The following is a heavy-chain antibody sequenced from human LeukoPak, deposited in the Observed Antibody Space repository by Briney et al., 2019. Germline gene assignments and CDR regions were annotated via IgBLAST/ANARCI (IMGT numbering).Heavy chain of an antibody. J-gene: IGHJ6*03. V-gene: IGHV1-46*01. Sequence: ASVKVSCKASGYTFTSYYMHWVRQAPGQGLEWMGIINPSGGSTSYAQKFQGRVTMTRDTSTSTVYMELSSLRSEDTAVYYCARDLQGFLEWSGYYMDVWGKGTTVTVSS. D-gene: IGHD3-3*01. CDR1: GYTFTSYY. CDR2: INPSGGST. CDR3: ARDLQGFLEWSGYYMDV.